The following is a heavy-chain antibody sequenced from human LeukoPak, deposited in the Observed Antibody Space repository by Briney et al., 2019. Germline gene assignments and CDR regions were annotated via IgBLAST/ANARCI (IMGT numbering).Heavy chain of an antibody. V-gene: IGHV3-9*03. J-gene: IGHJ4*02. CDR3: AKDGFDY. Sequence: PGRSLRLSCAASGFTFDDYAMHWVRQAPGKGLEWVSGISWNSGSIGYADSVKGRFTISRDNAKNSLYLQMNSLRAEDMALYYCAKDGFDYWGQGTLVTVSS. CDR1: GFTFDDYA. CDR2: ISWNSGSI.